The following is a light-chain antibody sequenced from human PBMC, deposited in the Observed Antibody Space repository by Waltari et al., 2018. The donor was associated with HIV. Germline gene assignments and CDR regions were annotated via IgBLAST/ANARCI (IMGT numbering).Light chain of an antibody. Sequence: QSALTQPASMSGSPGQSITISCTGTSRDVGNYNYVSWYQQHPGKAPKVMIYEVSKRPSGGSNRFSGSKSGNTASLTISGLQAEDEADYYCSSYTSSSTVVFGGGTKLTVL. V-gene: IGLV2-14*01. CDR1: SRDVGNYNY. CDR3: SSYTSSSTVV. J-gene: IGLJ2*01. CDR2: EVS.